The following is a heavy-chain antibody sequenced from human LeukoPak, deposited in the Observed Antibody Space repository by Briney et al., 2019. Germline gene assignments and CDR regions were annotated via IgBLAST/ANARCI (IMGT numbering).Heavy chain of an antibody. CDR1: GFTFSSYG. V-gene: IGHV3-30*02. D-gene: IGHD6-13*01. Sequence: GGSLRLSCAASGFTFSSYGMHWVRQAPGKGLEWVAFIRYDGSNKYYADSVKGRFTISRDNSKNTLYLQMNSLRAEDTAVYYCARGSGFIAATYGFDPWGQGTLVTVSS. CDR3: ARGSGFIAATYGFDP. J-gene: IGHJ5*02. CDR2: IRYDGSNK.